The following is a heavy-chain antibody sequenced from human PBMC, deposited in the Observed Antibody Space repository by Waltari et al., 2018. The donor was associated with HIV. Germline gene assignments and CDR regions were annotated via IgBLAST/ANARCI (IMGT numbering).Heavy chain of an antibody. Sequence: QVQLQQWGAGLLKPSETLSLTCAVYGGSFSGYYWSWIRQPPGKGLEWIGEINHSGSTNYNPSLKSRVTISVDTAKNQFSLKLSSVTAADTAVYYCARGGVVVAHKANWFDPWGQGTLVTVSS. V-gene: IGHV4-34*01. CDR3: ARGGVVVAHKANWFDP. CDR2: INHSGST. J-gene: IGHJ5*02. D-gene: IGHD2-15*01. CDR1: GGSFSGYY.